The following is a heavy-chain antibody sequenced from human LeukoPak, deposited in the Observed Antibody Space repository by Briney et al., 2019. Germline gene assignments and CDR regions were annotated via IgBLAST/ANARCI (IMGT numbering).Heavy chain of an antibody. CDR1: GFTFSSYG. J-gene: IGHJ4*02. D-gene: IGHD6-19*01. CDR3: AKDSTAVAGVFDY. CDR2: ISYDGSNK. Sequence: GGSLRLSCAASGFTFSSYGMHWVRQAPGKGLEWVAVISYDGSNKYYADSVKGRFTISRDNSKNTLYLQMNSLRAEDTAVYYCAKDSTAVAGVFDYWGQGTLVIVSS. V-gene: IGHV3-30*18.